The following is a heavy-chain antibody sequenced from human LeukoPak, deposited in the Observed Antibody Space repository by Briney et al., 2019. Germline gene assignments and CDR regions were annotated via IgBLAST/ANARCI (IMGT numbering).Heavy chain of an antibody. D-gene: IGHD3/OR15-3a*01. J-gene: IGHJ4*02. CDR2: IYYSGST. CDR3: ARHGLLARGYY. V-gene: IGHV4-30-4*01. Sequence: SETLSLTCTVSGGSISSGDYYWSWIRQPPGKGLEWIGYIYYSGSTYYNPSLKSRVTISVDKSKNQFSLKLSSVTAADTAVYYCARHGLLARGYYWGQGTLVTVSS. CDR1: GGSISSGDYY.